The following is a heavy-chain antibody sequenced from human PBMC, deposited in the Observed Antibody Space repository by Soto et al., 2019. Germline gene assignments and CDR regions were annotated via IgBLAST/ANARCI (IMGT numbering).Heavy chain of an antibody. CDR1: GFTFSSYG. J-gene: IGHJ4*02. Sequence: QVQLVESGGGVVQPGRSLRLSCAASGFTFSSYGMHWVRQAPGKGLEWVAVIWYDGSNKYYADSVKGRFTISRDNSKNTLYLQMNSLRAEDTAEYYCAREMAPRDIGVVPAANDYWGQGTLVTGSS. CDR3: AREMAPRDIGVVPAANDY. D-gene: IGHD2-2*01. CDR2: IWYDGSNK. V-gene: IGHV3-33*01.